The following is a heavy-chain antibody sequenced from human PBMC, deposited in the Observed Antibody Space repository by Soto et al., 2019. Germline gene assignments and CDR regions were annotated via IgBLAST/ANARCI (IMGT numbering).Heavy chain of an antibody. J-gene: IGHJ5*02. Sequence: QVQLVQSGAEVKKPGASVKVSCKASGYTFTSYGISWVRQAPGQGLERMGWISAYNGNTNYAQKLQGRVTMTSDTSTSTDYMGLRSLRSDDTAVYYCAREVRRITMVRGALNWFDPWGQGTLVTVSS. CDR1: GYTFTSYG. CDR3: AREVRRITMVRGALNWFDP. D-gene: IGHD3-10*01. V-gene: IGHV1-18*01. CDR2: ISAYNGNT.